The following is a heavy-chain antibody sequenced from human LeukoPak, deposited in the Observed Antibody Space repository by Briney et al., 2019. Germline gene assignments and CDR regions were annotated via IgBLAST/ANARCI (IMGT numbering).Heavy chain of an antibody. CDR3: ASPGIVVVPAADDAFDI. CDR1: GYTFTSYA. J-gene: IGHJ3*02. V-gene: IGHV7-4-1*02. CDR2: INTNTGNP. D-gene: IGHD2-2*01. Sequence: ASVKVSCKASGYTFTSYAMNWVRQAPGQGLEWMGWINTNTGNPTYAQGFTGRFVFSLDTSVSTACLQISSLKAEDTAVYYCASPGIVVVPAADDAFDIWGQGTMVTVSS.